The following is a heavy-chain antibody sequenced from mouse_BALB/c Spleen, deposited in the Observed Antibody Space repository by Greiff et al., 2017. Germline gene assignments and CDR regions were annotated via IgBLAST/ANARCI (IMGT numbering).Heavy chain of an antibody. CDR1: GYTFTDYA. J-gene: IGHJ4*01. Sequence: QVQLQQSGAELVRPGVSVKISCKGSGYTFTDYAMHWVKQSHAKSLEWIGVISTYYGDASYNQKFKGKATMTVDKSSSTAYMELARLTSEDSAIYYCARSGWLLSYYAMDYWGQGTSVTVSS. CDR2: ISTYYGDA. CDR3: ARSGWLLSYYAMDY. V-gene: IGHV1S137*01. D-gene: IGHD2-3*01.